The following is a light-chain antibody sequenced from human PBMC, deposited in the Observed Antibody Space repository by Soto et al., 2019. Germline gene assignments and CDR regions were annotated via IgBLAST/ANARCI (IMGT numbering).Light chain of an antibody. V-gene: IGKV1D-12*01. J-gene: IGKJ4*02. CDR3: QQASSFPLT. Sequence: DIQMTQSPSSVSASVGDRATITCRASQGISNWLAWYQQKPGKAPKLLIYAASSLQSGVPPRFSGSGSGTDFTRTISSLQPEDFATDYCQQASSFPLTFGGGTKVEI. CDR1: QGISNW. CDR2: AAS.